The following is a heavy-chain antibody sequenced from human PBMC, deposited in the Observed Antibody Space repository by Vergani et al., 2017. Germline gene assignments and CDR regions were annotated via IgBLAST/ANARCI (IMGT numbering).Heavy chain of an antibody. CDR2: VIYSGNT. V-gene: IGHV4-39*01. D-gene: IGHD3-3*01. CDR3: ARRTYYDFRFGF. Sequence: QLQLQESGPGLVKPSETLSLTCSVSGASIDRSKNYWGWIRQPPGKGLEWMGSVIYSGNTNYDPYLKSRVTISIDTSKNQFSLKLNSVTAADTAVYYCARRTYYDFRFGFWGQGILVTVSS. CDR1: GASIDRSKNY. J-gene: IGHJ5*01.